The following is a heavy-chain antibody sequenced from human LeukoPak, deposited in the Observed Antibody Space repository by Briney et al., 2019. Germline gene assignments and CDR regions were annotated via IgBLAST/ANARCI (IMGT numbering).Heavy chain of an antibody. CDR3: ARVITGGGAADESDYFDY. V-gene: IGHV4-31*03. CDR2: IYYSGST. J-gene: IGHJ4*02. D-gene: IGHD7-27*01. Sequence: SETLSLTCTVSGGSISSGGYYWSWIRQHPGKGLEWIGYIYYSGSTYYNPSLKSRVTISVDTSKNQFSLKLSSVTAADTAVYYCARVITGGGAADESDYFDYWGQGTLVTVSS. CDR1: GGSISSGGYY.